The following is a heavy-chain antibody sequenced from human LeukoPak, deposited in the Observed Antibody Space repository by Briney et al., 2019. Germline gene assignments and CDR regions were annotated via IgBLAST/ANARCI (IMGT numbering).Heavy chain of an antibody. J-gene: IGHJ4*02. D-gene: IGHD3-22*01. V-gene: IGHV1-18*04. Sequence: RASVKVSCKASGYTFTGYYMHWVRQAPGQGLDWMGWISAYNGNTNYAQKLQGRVTMTTDTSTSTAYMELRSLRSDDTAVYYCARWGGYYDSSGHRVDYWGQGTLVTVSS. CDR2: ISAYNGNT. CDR3: ARWGGYYDSSGHRVDY. CDR1: GYTFTGYY.